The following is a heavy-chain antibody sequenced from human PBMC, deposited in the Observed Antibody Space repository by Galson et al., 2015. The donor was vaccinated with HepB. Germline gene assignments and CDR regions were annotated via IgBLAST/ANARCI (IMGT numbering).Heavy chain of an antibody. V-gene: IGHV3-30-3*01. Sequence: SLRLSCAASGFAFSTFSFHWVRQAPGKGLEWVAIVSDDGNDHFYAHSVKGRFTVSRDDSKNSIYLQMDSLRPEDTAMYFCVRAPGHNFWDYFEFWGRGTLVTVSS. D-gene: IGHD3-3*01. CDR3: VRAPGHNFWDYFEF. J-gene: IGHJ4*02. CDR1: GFAFSTFS. CDR2: VSDDGNDH.